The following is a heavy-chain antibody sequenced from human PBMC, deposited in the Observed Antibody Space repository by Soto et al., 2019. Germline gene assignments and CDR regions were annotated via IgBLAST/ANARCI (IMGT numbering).Heavy chain of an antibody. CDR1: GYTVTNYY. CDR2: INPSGGNT. CDR3: ARGGYCSSTSCFKYYYYYYMDV. D-gene: IGHD2-2*01. Sequence: ASVKDACKASGYTVTNYYIPWVLQAPGQGLEWMGIINPSGGNTNYAQKFQGRVTMTRDTSTSTVYMELSSLRSEDTAVYYCARGGYCSSTSCFKYYYYYYMDVWGKGTTVTVSS. V-gene: IGHV1-46*01. J-gene: IGHJ6*03.